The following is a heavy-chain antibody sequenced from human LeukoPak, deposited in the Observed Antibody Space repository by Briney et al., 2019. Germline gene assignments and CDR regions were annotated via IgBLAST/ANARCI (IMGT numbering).Heavy chain of an antibody. CDR2: ISGSGGST. Sequence: GGSLRLSCAASGFTFSSYAMSWVRQAPGKGLEWVSAISGSGGSTYYADSVKGRFTISRDNAKNSLYLQMNSLRAEDTAVYYCAREMRSPKARLGGFDYWGQGTLVTVSS. CDR1: GFTFSSYA. J-gene: IGHJ4*02. CDR3: AREMRSPKARLGGFDY. V-gene: IGHV3-23*01. D-gene: IGHD1-26*01.